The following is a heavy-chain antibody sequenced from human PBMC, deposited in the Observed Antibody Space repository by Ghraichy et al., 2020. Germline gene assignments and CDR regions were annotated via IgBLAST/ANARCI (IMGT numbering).Heavy chain of an antibody. CDR1: GFSFTDYW. J-gene: IGHJ6*02. V-gene: IGHV3-74*01. CDR2: LNIDGTTV. CDR3: AKNIVATGKNLYYYYGMDV. Sequence: GGSLRLSCAASGFSFTDYWIHWVRQTPGRGLEWVSHLNIDGTTVNYADSVKGRFTISRDNARNSLYLQMNSLRAEDTAMYYCAKNIVATGKNLYYYYGMDVWGQGTTVTVSS. D-gene: IGHD5-12*01.